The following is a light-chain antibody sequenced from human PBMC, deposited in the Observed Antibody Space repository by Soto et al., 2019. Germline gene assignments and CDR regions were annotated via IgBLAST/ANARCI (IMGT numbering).Light chain of an antibody. CDR2: CAS. V-gene: IGKV3-20*01. Sequence: EIVLTQSPGTLSLSPGERATLSCRASQSVSSSYLAWYQQKPGQAPRLLVYCASSRATGIPDRVRGSGSGTDFTLTISRLEPEDFAVYYCQQYGSSPTFGQGTKVEIK. J-gene: IGKJ1*01. CDR3: QQYGSSPT. CDR1: QSVSSSY.